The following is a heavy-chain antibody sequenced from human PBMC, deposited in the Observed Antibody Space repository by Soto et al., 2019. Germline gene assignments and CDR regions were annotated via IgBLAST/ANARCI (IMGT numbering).Heavy chain of an antibody. D-gene: IGHD3-3*01. J-gene: IGHJ4*02. CDR1: GYTFTDYG. Sequence: QVLLVQSGAEVEKPGASVKVSCKASGYTFTDYGISWVRQAPGQGLQWMGWITAFNGNTKYAQQFQGRVTMTTDTSTSTAYMELRSLESDDTAVYYCARISQSDFWSGYYYFFDYWGQGTLVTVSS. V-gene: IGHV1-18*01. CDR2: ITAFNGNT. CDR3: ARISQSDFWSGYYYFFDY.